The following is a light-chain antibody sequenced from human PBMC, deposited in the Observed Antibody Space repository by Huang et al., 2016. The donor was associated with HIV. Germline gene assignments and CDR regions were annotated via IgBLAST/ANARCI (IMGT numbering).Light chain of an antibody. CDR2: RAS. Sequence: EIASTQSPGTLSLSPGERATRSCRASHSISSSYVAWYQQKAGQAPRLLIYRASTRATGVPDRFRGSGSGTDFILTISRLEPEDFAVYYCQQYGSSIFTFGPGTKVDIK. CDR3: QQYGSSIFT. V-gene: IGKV3-20*01. J-gene: IGKJ3*01. CDR1: HSISSSY.